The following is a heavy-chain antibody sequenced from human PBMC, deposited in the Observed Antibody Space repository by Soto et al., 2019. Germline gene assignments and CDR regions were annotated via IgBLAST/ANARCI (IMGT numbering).Heavy chain of an antibody. Sequence: QVQLVESGGGVVQPGRSLRLSCAASGFTFSSYGMHWVRQAPGKGLEWVAVIWYDGSNKYYADSVKGRFTISRDNSKNPFYLQMNGLRAEDTALYYCARDREQWLVGYYFDYWGQGTLVTVSS. CDR1: GFTFSSYG. J-gene: IGHJ4*02. CDR3: ARDREQWLVGYYFDY. CDR2: IWYDGSNK. D-gene: IGHD6-19*01. V-gene: IGHV3-33*01.